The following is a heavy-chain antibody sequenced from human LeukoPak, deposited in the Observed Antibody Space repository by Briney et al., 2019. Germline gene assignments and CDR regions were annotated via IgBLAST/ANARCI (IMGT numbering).Heavy chain of an antibody. CDR3: ARTRYCTNGVCFSNPVFDY. CDR1: GGSFSGYY. J-gene: IGHJ4*02. D-gene: IGHD2-8*01. CDR2: INHSGST. Sequence: PSETLSLTCAVYGGSFSGYYWSWIRQPPGKGLEWIGEINHSGSTNYNPSLKSRVTISVDTSKNQFSLKLSSVTAADTAVYYCARTRYCTNGVCFSNPVFDYWGQGTLVTVSS. V-gene: IGHV4-34*01.